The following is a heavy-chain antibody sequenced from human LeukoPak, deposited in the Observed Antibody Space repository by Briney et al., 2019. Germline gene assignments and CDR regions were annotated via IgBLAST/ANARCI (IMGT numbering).Heavy chain of an antibody. D-gene: IGHD3-3*01. J-gene: IGHJ3*02. CDR2: INWNGGST. Sequence: GGSLRLSCAASGFTFDDYGMSWVRQAPGKGLERVSGINWNGGSTGYADSVKGRFTISRDNAKNSLYLQMNSLRAEDTAVYYCGSPIRFHDAFDIWGQGTMVTVSS. V-gene: IGHV3-20*04. CDR3: GSPIRFHDAFDI. CDR1: GFTFDDYG.